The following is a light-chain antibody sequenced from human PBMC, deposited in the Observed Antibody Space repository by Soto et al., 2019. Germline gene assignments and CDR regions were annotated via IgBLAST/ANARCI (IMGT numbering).Light chain of an antibody. Sequence: QSELNQPASVSGSPGQSITSSCTGTSSTVGSYNLVSWYQQHPGKAPKLMIYEGIKRPSGVSNRFSGSKSGNTASLTISGLQAEDGADYYCCTYVGSTTYAFGTGSEV. CDR1: SSTVGSYNL. CDR3: CTYVGSTTYA. V-gene: IGLV2-23*01. CDR2: EGI. J-gene: IGLJ1*01.